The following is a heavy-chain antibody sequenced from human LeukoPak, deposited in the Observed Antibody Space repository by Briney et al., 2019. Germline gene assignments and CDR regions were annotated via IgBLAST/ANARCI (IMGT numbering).Heavy chain of an antibody. CDR1: GGSFSGYY. D-gene: IGHD1-26*01. Sequence: PSETLSLTCAVYGGSFSGYYWSWIRQPPGKGLEWIGEINHSGSTNYNPSLKSRVTISVDTSKNQFSLKLSSVTAADTAVYYCARHPKKNGIVGATIYDWGQGTLVTVSS. V-gene: IGHV4-34*01. CDR3: ARHPKKNGIVGATIYD. J-gene: IGHJ4*02. CDR2: INHSGST.